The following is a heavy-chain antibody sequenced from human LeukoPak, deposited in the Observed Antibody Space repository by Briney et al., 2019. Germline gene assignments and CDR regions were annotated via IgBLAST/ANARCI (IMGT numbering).Heavy chain of an antibody. D-gene: IGHD5-12*01. CDR3: ARDAGNSGYDLFDY. CDR2: IKRDGSEK. CDR1: GFRFSDYW. V-gene: IGHV3-7*04. Sequence: PGGSLRLTCAASGFRFSDYWMTWVRQAPGNGLEWVANIKRDGSEKFYVDSVKGRFTISRDNAKNSLYLQMNSLRAEDTAVYFCARDAGNSGYDLFDYWGQGTLVTVSS. J-gene: IGHJ4*02.